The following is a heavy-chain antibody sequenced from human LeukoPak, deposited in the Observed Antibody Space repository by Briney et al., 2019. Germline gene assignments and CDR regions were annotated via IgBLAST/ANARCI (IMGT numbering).Heavy chain of an antibody. CDR1: GFTFSSYW. D-gene: IGHD3-10*01. J-gene: IGHJ5*01. CDR3: AKEGAYPIITYDS. CDR2: TKRDGNEK. V-gene: IGHV3-7*01. Sequence: GGSLRLSCAASGFTFSSYWMNWVRQAPGKGLEWVANTKRDGNEKNYVDSVRGRFSISRDSAKNSLYLQMDSLRAEDTAVYYCAKEGAYPIITYDSWGQGALVTVSS.